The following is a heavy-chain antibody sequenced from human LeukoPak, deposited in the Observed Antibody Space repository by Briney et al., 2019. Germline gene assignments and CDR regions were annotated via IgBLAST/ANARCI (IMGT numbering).Heavy chain of an antibody. V-gene: IGHV4-59*11. CDR2: IHYSRGT. CDR3: TTTSGTSPIDS. Sequence: PSETLSLTCTVSGASISSHYWTWIRQPPGKDLEWIGYIHYSRGTNYNPSLESRVTISVDTSKNQFSLKLTSVTAADTAVHYCTTTSGTSPIDSWGQGTLVTVSS. CDR1: GASISSHY. J-gene: IGHJ4*02.